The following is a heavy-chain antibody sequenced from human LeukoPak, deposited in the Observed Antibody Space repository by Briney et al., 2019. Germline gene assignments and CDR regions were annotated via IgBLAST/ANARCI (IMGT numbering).Heavy chain of an antibody. D-gene: IGHD6-13*01. CDR1: GFTFSSYA. Sequence: GGSLRLSCAASGFTFSSYAMSWVRQAPGKGLEWVSAISGSGGSTYYADSVKGRFTISRDNAKNSLYLQMNSLRAEDTAVYYCARSSIAAAGGNDYWGQGTLVTVSS. V-gene: IGHV3-23*01. CDR2: ISGSGGST. CDR3: ARSSIAAAGGNDY. J-gene: IGHJ4*02.